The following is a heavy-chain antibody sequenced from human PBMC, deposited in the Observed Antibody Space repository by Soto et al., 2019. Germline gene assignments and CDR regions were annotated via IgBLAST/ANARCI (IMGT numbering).Heavy chain of an antibody. J-gene: IGHJ4*02. CDR2: IYWNDDK. CDR1: GFSLSTSGVG. CDR3: VRNEYTYGVDY. V-gene: IGHV2-5*01. Sequence: QITLKESGPTLVKPTQTLTLTCTFSGFSLSTSGVGVGWIRQPPGKALEWLALIYWNDDKHHSPSLKSRLTITTDTSKNQVVLTLTNMDPVDTATYYCVRNEYTYGVDYWGQGTLVTVSS. D-gene: IGHD5-18*01.